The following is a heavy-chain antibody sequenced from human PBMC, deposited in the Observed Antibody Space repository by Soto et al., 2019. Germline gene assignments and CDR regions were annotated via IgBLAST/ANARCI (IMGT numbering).Heavy chain of an antibody. CDR2: ISQDGRDR. V-gene: IGHV3-7*01. CDR3: ANPSRDTSPDF. J-gene: IGHJ4*02. D-gene: IGHD3-10*01. CDR1: GFPFSTYW. Sequence: EVQLAESGGGWVQPGGSLRLSCIASGFPFSTYWMTWLRQAPGKGLEWVAHISQDGRDRLYVDSVRGRFTVSRDNAENSLYLQMNFLRVEDTAVYYCANPSRDTSPDFWGQGTLVTVSS.